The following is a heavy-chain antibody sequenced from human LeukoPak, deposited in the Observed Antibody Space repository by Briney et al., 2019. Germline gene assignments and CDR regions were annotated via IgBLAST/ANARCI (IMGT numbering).Heavy chain of an antibody. J-gene: IGHJ6*02. CDR1: GYTFTSYD. V-gene: IGHV1-8*01. D-gene: IGHD2-2*01. CDR3: ARSHIVVVPAAPWTYGMDV. Sequence: ASVKVSCKASGYTFTSYDINWLRQPTGQGLEWMGWMNPISGNTGYARKFQGRVTITMNTYISTAYMELSSLRSEDTAVYYCARSHIVVVPAAPWTYGMDVWGQGTTVTVSS. CDR2: MNPISGNT.